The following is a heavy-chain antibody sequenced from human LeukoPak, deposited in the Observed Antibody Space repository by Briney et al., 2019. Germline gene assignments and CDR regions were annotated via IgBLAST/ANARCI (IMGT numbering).Heavy chain of an antibody. CDR2: INTDGSST. J-gene: IGHJ3*02. Sequence: GGSLRLSCAASGFTFSSYWMHWVRQAPGKGLVWVSRINTDGSSTSYADSVKGRFTISRDNAKNTLYLQMNSLRAEDTAVYYCAREVGSYRDDAFDIWGQGTMVTVSS. CDR1: GFTFSSYW. V-gene: IGHV3-74*01. D-gene: IGHD1-26*01. CDR3: AREVGSYRDDAFDI.